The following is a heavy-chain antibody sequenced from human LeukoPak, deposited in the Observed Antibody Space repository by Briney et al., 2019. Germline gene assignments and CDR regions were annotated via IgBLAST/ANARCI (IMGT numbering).Heavy chain of an antibody. CDR2: ISSSSTYI. V-gene: IGHV3-11*06. CDR3: VRENHGSFDY. J-gene: IGHJ4*02. Sequence: LSLTCAVYGGSFSGYYWSWIRQPPGKGLEWVSCISSSSTYIYYSDSVRGRFAISRGNAKNSLYLQMNSLRAEDTAVYYCVRENHGSFDYWGQGSLVTVSS. CDR1: GGSFSGYY. D-gene: IGHD1-14*01.